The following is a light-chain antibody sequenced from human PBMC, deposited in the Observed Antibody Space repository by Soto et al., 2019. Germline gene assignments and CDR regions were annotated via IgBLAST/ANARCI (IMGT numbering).Light chain of an antibody. J-gene: IGKJ5*01. CDR1: QTIGDF. Sequence: DIQMTQSPSSLSASIGDRVTITCRASQTIGDFLNWYQQKPGRPPKLLIHAASNLQSGVPSRFSGSGSGTDFTLTISSLQPGDFATYYCQQSDTVPITFGQGRRLEIK. CDR2: AAS. V-gene: IGKV1-39*01. CDR3: QQSDTVPIT.